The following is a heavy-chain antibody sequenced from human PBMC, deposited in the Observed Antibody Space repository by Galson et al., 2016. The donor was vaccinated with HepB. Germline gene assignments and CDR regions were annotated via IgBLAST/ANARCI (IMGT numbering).Heavy chain of an antibody. CDR1: GFAFSNYA. Sequence: SLRLSCAASGFAFSNYAMSWVRQAPGKGLEWVSGLIDSGSTAYYTDSVKGRFTISRDNSKNTLSLQMNSLKTDDTAVYYCTSDNGPGFFGMDVWGPGTTPTVSS. V-gene: IGHV3-23*01. CDR3: TSDNGPGFFGMDV. CDR2: LIDSGSTA. J-gene: IGHJ6*02. D-gene: IGHD2-8*01.